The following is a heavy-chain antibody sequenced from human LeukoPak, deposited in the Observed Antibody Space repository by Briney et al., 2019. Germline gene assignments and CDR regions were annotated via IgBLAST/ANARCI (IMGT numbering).Heavy chain of an antibody. CDR2: INPSGGST. CDR1: GYTFTSYY. J-gene: IGHJ5*02. CDR3: AAHLGYCSSTSCYRNWFDP. Sequence: ASVKVSCKASGYTFTSYYMHWVRQAPGQGLEWMGIINPSGGSTSYAQKFQGRVTMTRDTSTSTAYMELSSLRSEDTAVYYCAAHLGYCSSTSCYRNWFDPWGQGTLVTVSS. V-gene: IGHV1-46*01. D-gene: IGHD2-2*01.